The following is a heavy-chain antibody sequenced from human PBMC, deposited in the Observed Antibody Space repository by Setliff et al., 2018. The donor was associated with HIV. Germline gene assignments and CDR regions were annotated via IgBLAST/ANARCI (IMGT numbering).Heavy chain of an antibody. V-gene: IGHV1-46*01. Sequence: GASVKVSCKASGYSFTNHYMHWVRQAPGQGLEWMGRINPSGGSTRNTQKFQGRVAMTRDTSTSTVYMELSRLRSEDTAVYYCASAGACQRNALDFWGQGTMVTVSS. CDR3: ASAGACQRNALDF. J-gene: IGHJ3*01. CDR2: INPSGGST. CDR1: GYSFTNHY.